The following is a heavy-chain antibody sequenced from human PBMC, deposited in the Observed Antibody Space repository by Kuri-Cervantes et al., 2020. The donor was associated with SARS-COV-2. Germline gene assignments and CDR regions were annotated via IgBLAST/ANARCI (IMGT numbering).Heavy chain of an antibody. CDR2: IYHSGST. J-gene: IGHJ4*02. CDR3: AGGLHGEVIIFY. D-gene: IGHD3-3*01. CDR1: GGSISSGGYS. V-gene: IGHV4-30-2*01. Sequence: SCAVSGGSISSGGYSWSWFRQPPGKGLEWIGYIYHSGSTYYNPSLKSRVTISVDRSKNQFSLKLSSVTAADTALYYCAGGLHGEVIIFYWGQGTLVSVSS.